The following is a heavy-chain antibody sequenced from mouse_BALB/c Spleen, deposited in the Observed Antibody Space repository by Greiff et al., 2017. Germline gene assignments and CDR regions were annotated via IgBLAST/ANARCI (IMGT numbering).Heavy chain of an antibody. J-gene: IGHJ4*01. Sequence: EVQLVESGPSLVKPSQTLSLTCSVTGDSITSGYWNWIRKFPGNKLEYMGYISYSGSTYYNPSLKSRISITRDTSKNQYYLQLNSVTTEDTATYYCARLGLYYDNAMDYWGQGTSVTVSS. V-gene: IGHV3-8*02. CDR3: ARLGLYYDNAMDY. CDR2: ISYSGST. CDR1: GDSITSGY. D-gene: IGHD1-1*01.